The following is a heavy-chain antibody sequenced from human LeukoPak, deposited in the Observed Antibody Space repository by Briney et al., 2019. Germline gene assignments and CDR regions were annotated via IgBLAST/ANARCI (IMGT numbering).Heavy chain of an antibody. CDR3: ARVTDPGQYFQH. Sequence: SVKVSCKASGGTFSSYAISWVRQAPGQGLEWMGGIIPIFGTANYAQKFQGRVTITADESTSTAYMELSSLRSEDTAVYYCARVTDPGQYFQHWGQGTLVTVSS. CDR1: GGTFSSYA. CDR2: IIPIFGTA. V-gene: IGHV1-69*13. J-gene: IGHJ1*01.